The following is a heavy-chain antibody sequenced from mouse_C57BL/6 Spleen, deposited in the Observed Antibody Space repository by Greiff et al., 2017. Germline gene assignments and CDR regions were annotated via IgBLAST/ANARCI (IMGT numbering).Heavy chain of an antibody. Sequence: EVHLVESGPELVKPGASVKIPCKASGYTFTDYNMDWVKQSHGKSLEWIGDINPNNGGTIYNQKFKGKATLTVDKSSSTAYMELRSLTSEDTAVYYCAREDYGHTGYFDVWGTGTTVTVSS. J-gene: IGHJ1*03. CDR1: GYTFTDYN. CDR2: INPNNGGT. D-gene: IGHD1-1*02. V-gene: IGHV1-18*01. CDR3: AREDYGHTGYFDV.